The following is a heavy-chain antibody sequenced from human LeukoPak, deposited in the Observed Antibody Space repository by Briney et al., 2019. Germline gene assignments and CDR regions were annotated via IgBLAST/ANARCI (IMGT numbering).Heavy chain of an antibody. CDR2: IYYSGST. V-gene: IGHV4-59*01. D-gene: IGHD3-22*01. J-gene: IGHJ4*02. CDR3: ARFPDSSGYYYGGY. CDR1: GGSISSYY. Sequence: SETLSLTCTVSGGSISSYYWSWIRQPPGKGLEWIGYIYYSGSTNYNPSLKSRVTISVDTSKNQFSLKLSSVTAADTAVYYCARFPDSSGYYYGGYWGQGTLVTVSS.